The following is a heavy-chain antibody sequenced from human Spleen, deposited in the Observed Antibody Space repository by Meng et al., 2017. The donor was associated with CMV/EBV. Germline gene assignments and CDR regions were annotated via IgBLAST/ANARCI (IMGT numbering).Heavy chain of an antibody. CDR1: GDSMSDYY. CDR3: ARGGLRYSSSWPFDY. D-gene: IGHD6-13*01. V-gene: IGHV4-4*07. Sequence: QVQLPESGPVLVKPSETLSLTCSVSGDSMSDYYWSWIRQPAGKGLEWIGRIYTDGSTNYNPSLKSRVTMSVDTSKNQFFLKLSSVTAADTAVYYCARGGLRYSSSWPFDYWGQGTLVTVSS. J-gene: IGHJ4*02. CDR2: IYTDGST.